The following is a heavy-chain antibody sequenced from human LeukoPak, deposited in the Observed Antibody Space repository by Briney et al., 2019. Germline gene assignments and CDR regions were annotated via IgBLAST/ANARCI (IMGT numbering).Heavy chain of an antibody. Sequence: SETLSLTCTVSGGSISSSSYYWGWIRQPPGKGLERIGSIYYSGSTYYNPSLKSRVTISVDTSKNQFSLKLSSVTAADTAVYYCARHPHRSSTNWFDPWGPGTLVTVSS. J-gene: IGHJ5*02. CDR1: GGSISSSSYY. CDR3: ARHPHRSSTNWFDP. D-gene: IGHD2-2*01. CDR2: IYYSGST. V-gene: IGHV4-39*01.